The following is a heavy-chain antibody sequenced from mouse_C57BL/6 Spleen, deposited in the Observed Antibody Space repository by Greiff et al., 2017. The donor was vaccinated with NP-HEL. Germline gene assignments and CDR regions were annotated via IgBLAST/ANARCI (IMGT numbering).Heavy chain of an antibody. CDR3: ARRGYDGYYDWDGDAMDY. Sequence: EVQLQQSGPELVKPGASVKISCKASGYSFTGYYMNWVKQSPEKSLEWIGEINPSTGGTTYNQKFKAKATLTVDKSSSTAYMQLKSLTSEDSAVYYCARRGYDGYYDWDGDAMDYWGQGTSVTVSS. CDR2: INPSTGGT. CDR1: GYSFTGYY. J-gene: IGHJ4*01. V-gene: IGHV1-42*01. D-gene: IGHD2-3*01.